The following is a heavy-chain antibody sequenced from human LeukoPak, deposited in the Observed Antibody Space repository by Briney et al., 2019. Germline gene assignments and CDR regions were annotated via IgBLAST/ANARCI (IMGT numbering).Heavy chain of an antibody. CDR1: GGSISSGGYS. V-gene: IGHV4-30-2*01. CDR3: ASIRYAFDY. CDR2: IYHSGST. D-gene: IGHD3-16*01. Sequence: SQTLSLTCAVSGGSISSGGYSWRWIRQPPGKGLEWIGYIYHSGSTYYNPSLKSRVTISVDRSKNQFSLKLSSVTAADTAVYYCASIRYAFDYWGQGTLVTVSS. J-gene: IGHJ4*02.